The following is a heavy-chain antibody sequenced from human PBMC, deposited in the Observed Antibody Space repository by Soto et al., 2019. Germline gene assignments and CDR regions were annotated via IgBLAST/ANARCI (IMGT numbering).Heavy chain of an antibody. CDR2: ISYDGSNK. D-gene: IGHD5-12*01. V-gene: IGHV3-30*18. CDR1: GFTFSSYG. Sequence: PGGSLRLSCAASGFTFSSYGMHWVRQAPGKGLEWVAVISYDGSNKYYADSVKGRFTISRDNSKNTLYLQMNSLRAEDTAVYYCAKQSGYDPLGFDYWGQGTLVTVSS. CDR3: AKQSGYDPLGFDY. J-gene: IGHJ4*02.